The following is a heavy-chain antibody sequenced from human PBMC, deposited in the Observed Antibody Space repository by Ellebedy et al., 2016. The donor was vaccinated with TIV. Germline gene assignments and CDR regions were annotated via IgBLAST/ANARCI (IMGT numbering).Heavy chain of an antibody. J-gene: IGHJ4*02. CDR3: ARGWSTPDS. Sequence: GESLKISCAASGFTFSNYNMNWVRQPPGKGLEWVSSIRSTSSDKYYAESVKGRFTISRDNAQNSLFLQMNSLRAEDTAVYYCARGWSTPDSWGQGTLVIVSS. CDR2: IRSTSSDK. CDR1: GFTFSNYN. D-gene: IGHD2-8*02. V-gene: IGHV3-21*01.